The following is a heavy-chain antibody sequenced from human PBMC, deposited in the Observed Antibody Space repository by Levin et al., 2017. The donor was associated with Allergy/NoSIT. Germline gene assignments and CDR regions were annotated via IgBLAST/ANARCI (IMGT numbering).Heavy chain of an antibody. J-gene: IGHJ4*02. CDR3: ASLLVAATPAGYFDY. CDR1: GFTFSSYG. CDR2: ISYDGSNK. D-gene: IGHD2-15*01. V-gene: IGHV3-30*03. Sequence: GGSLRLSCAASGFTFSSYGMHWVRQAPGKGLEWVAVISYDGSNKYYADSVKGRFTISRDNSKNTLYLQMNSLRAEDTAVYYCASLLVAATPAGYFDYWGQGTLVTVSS.